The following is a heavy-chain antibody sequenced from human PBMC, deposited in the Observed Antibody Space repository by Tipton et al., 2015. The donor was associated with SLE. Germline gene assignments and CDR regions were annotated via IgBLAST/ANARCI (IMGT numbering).Heavy chain of an antibody. CDR1: GFTFSSYS. Sequence: GSLRLSCAASGFTFSSYSMNWVRQAPGKGLEWVSSIGSSSSYIYYADSVKGRFTISRDNAKNSLYLQMNSLRAEDTAVYYCARDAGSMHSQYYYYGMDVWGQGTTVTVSS. J-gene: IGHJ6*02. V-gene: IGHV3-21*01. CDR2: IGSSSSYI. CDR3: ARDAGSMHSQYYYYGMDV. D-gene: IGHD2/OR15-2a*01.